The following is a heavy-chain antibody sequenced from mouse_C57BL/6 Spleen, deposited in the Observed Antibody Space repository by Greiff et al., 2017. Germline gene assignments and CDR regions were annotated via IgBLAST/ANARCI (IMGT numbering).Heavy chain of an antibody. CDR2: INPYNGGT. J-gene: IGHJ4*01. Sequence: VQLKQSGPVLVKPGASVKMSCKASGYTFTDYYMNWVKQSHGKSLEWIGVINPYNGGTSYNQKFKGKATLTVDKSSSTAYMELNSLTSEDSAVYYCASNDGPHAMDYWGQGTSVTVSS. CDR3: ASNDGPHAMDY. D-gene: IGHD2-3*01. CDR1: GYTFTDYY. V-gene: IGHV1-19*01.